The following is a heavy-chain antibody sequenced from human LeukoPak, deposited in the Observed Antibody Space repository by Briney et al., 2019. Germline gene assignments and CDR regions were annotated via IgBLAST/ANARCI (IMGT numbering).Heavy chain of an antibody. V-gene: IGHV3-48*03. D-gene: IGHD3-10*01. J-gene: IGHJ4*02. CDR2: ISSSGSTI. Sequence: PGGSLRLSCAASGFTFSSYEMNWVRQAPGKGLEWVSYISSSGSTIYYADSVKGRFTISRDNAKNSLYLQMNSLRAEDTAVYYCAREGGFTMLRGAINYWGQGTLVTVSS. CDR3: AREGGFTMLRGAINY. CDR1: GFTFSSYE.